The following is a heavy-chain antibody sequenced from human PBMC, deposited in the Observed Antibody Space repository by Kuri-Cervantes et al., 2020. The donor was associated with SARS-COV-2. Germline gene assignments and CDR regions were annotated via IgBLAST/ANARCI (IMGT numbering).Heavy chain of an antibody. D-gene: IGHD6-19*01. V-gene: IGHV3-30-3*02. CDR3: AKERSNRVAVAQ. J-gene: IGHJ4*02. CDR2: ISYDGSSK. CDR1: GFTFSSYA. Sequence: GESLKISCAASGFTFSSYAMHWVRQAPGKGLEWVAVISYDGSSKYYADSVKGRFTISRDNSKNTLYLQMNSLRAEDTAVYYCAKERSNRVAVAQWGQGTLVTVSS.